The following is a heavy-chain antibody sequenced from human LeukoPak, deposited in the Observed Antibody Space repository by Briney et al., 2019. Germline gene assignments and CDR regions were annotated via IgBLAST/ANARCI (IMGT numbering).Heavy chain of an antibody. D-gene: IGHD3-10*01. Sequence: GGSLRLSCAASGFTFSSSWMTWVRQAPRQGLEWVAHIKEDGTEEYYVDSVKGRFSISRDNAKNSLYLQMNSLRAEDTAVYYCARMTTYAYGSFDPWGQGTLVTVSS. CDR1: GFTFSSSW. J-gene: IGHJ5*02. V-gene: IGHV3-7*05. CDR2: IKEDGTEE. CDR3: ARMTTYAYGSFDP.